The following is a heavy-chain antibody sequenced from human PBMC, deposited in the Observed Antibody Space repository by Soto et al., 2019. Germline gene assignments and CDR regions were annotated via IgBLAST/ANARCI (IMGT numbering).Heavy chain of an antibody. CDR3: ATDGGHANNGYALDI. V-gene: IGHV4-31*11. CDR2: VSHGETT. J-gene: IGHJ3*02. D-gene: IGHD5-18*01. CDR1: GASINSGGYY. Sequence: QVQLQESGPGLVRPSETLSLNCAVSGASINSGGYYWNWIRHFPGKGLEWIGYVSHGETTSYIPSLKSRLTISFDTSKNQFSLKLTSVTAADTAVYYCATDGGHANNGYALDIWGHGTMVTVSS.